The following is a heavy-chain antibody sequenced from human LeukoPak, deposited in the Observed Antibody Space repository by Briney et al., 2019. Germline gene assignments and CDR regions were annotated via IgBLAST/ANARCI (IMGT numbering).Heavy chain of an antibody. Sequence: SVKVSCKASGGTFSSYAISWVRQAPGQGLEWMGGIIPIFGTANYAQKFQGRVTMTRDTSINTAYMELSSLTSEDTAVYYCARAGGDYGDYYHYYYMDVWGSGTTVTVSS. J-gene: IGHJ6*03. D-gene: IGHD4-17*01. CDR2: IIPIFGTA. CDR1: GGTFSSYA. CDR3: ARAGGDYGDYYHYYYMDV. V-gene: IGHV1-69*05.